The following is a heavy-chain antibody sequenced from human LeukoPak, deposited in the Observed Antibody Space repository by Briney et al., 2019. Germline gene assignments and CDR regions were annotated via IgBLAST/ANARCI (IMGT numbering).Heavy chain of an antibody. CDR2: IWYDGSDK. Sequence: PGGSLRLSCAASGFTFSGSGMHWVRQAPGKGLEWVAVIWYDGSDKYYADSVKGRFTISRGNSKNMLYLQMNSLRAEDTAVYYCARDLGGYDDYWGQGTLVTVSS. V-gene: IGHV3-33*01. CDR3: ARDLGGYDDY. J-gene: IGHJ4*02. CDR1: GFTFSGSG. D-gene: IGHD5-12*01.